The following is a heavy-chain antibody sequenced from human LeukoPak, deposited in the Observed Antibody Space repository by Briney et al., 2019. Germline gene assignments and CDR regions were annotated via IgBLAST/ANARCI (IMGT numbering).Heavy chain of an antibody. V-gene: IGHV3-30*02. CDR3: TTDRVPDY. D-gene: IGHD1-1*01. CDR1: GFSLSRNG. CDR2: ILSDGSYE. J-gene: IGHJ4*02. Sequence: GGSLRLSCATSGFSLSRNGMHWVRQAPGQGLEWVAFILSDGSYEYYADSVKGRFTISRDTSRNTLFLQMNSLKTEDTAVYYCTTDRVPDYWGQGTLVTVSS.